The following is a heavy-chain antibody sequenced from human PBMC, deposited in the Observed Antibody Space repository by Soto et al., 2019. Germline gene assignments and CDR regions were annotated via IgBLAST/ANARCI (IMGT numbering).Heavy chain of an antibody. CDR2: ISAYSGNT. D-gene: IGHD3-22*01. J-gene: IGHJ4*02. CDR3: ARDFYQSSGYCDY. Sequence: QVQLVQSGAEVKKPGASVKVSCKAYGYTFSSYGLSWVRQAPGQGLEWMGWISAYSGNTVYTQRFKGRLTMATDTSTGTAYMELRSLRSDDTAVYYCARDFYQSSGYCDYWGQGKLVTVSS. CDR1: GYTFSSYG. V-gene: IGHV1-18*01.